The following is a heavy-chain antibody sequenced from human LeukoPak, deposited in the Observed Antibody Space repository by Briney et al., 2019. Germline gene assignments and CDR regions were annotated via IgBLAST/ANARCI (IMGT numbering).Heavy chain of an antibody. D-gene: IGHD3/OR15-3a*01. CDR1: GFTFSNYA. J-gene: IGHJ4*02. V-gene: IGHV3-23*01. CDR2: ISDSGGGT. CDR3: ATVFDWGKEED. Sequence: PGGSLRLSCAASGFTFSNYALSWVCQAPGKGLEWVTLISDSGGGTYYADSVKGRFTISRDNSKNTLYLQMNSLRAEDTAIYYCATVFDWGKEEDWGQGTLVTVSS.